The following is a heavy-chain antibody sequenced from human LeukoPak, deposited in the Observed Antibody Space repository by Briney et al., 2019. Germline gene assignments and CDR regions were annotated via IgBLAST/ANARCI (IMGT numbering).Heavy chain of an antibody. J-gene: IGHJ5*02. CDR2: ISYDGSNK. CDR3: AKVGGATYNWFDP. D-gene: IGHD1-26*01. V-gene: IGHV3-30*04. Sequence: PGRSLRLSCAASRFTFSSYAIHWVRQAPGQGLAWMAVISYDGSNKYYADSVKGRFTISRDNSKNTLYLQMNSLRAEDTAVYYCAKVGGATYNWFDPWGQGTLVTVSS. CDR1: RFTFSSYA.